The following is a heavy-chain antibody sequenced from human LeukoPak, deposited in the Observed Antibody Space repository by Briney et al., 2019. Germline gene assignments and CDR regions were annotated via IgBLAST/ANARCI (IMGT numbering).Heavy chain of an antibody. D-gene: IGHD3-3*01. V-gene: IGHV4-30-2*01. CDR1: GGSISSGGYY. CDR2: IYHSGST. J-gene: IGHJ6*03. Sequence: SQTLSLTCTVSGGSISSGGYYWSWIRQPPGKGLEWIGYIYHSGSTYYNPSLKSRVTVSVDRSKNQFSLKLSSVTAADTAVYYCARVVWYYDFWSGYPKGYYYMDVWGKGTTVTVSS. CDR3: ARVVWYYDFWSGYPKGYYYMDV.